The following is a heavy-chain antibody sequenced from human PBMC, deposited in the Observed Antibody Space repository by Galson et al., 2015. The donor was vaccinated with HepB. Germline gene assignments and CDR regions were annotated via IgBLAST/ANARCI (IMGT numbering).Heavy chain of an antibody. CDR1: GYTFTAYY. V-gene: IGHV1-2*02. CDR2: INPNTGVT. J-gene: IGHJ5*02. Sequence: SCKASGYTFTAYYIYWVRQAPGQGLEWMGWINPNTGVTNYAQKFQGRVLMTRDSSISTAYMDLGRLKSDDTAVYFCARGVRIQVTADWWLDPWGQGTLVTVSS. D-gene: IGHD2-21*02. CDR3: ARGVRIQVTADWWLDP.